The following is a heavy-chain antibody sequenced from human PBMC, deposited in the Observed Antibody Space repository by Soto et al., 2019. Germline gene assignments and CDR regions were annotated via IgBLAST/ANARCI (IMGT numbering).Heavy chain of an antibody. D-gene: IGHD6-19*01. CDR1: GYTFTGYY. V-gene: IGHV1-2*04. J-gene: IGHJ4*02. CDR3: ARGGQGLVDRWFMVY. Sequence: QVQLVQSGAEVKQPGASVKVSCKASGYTFTGYYMHWVRQAPGQGLEWMGWINPNSGGTNYAQKFQGWVTMTRDTSISTAYMERSRLRSDGTAVYYCARGGQGLVDRWFMVYWGQGTLVTVSS. CDR2: INPNSGGT.